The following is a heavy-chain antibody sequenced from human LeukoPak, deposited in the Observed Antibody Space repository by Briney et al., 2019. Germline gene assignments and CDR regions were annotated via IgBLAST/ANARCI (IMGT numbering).Heavy chain of an antibody. V-gene: IGHV1-2*02. CDR1: GYTFTGYY. J-gene: IGHJ4*02. CDR2: INPNSGGT. D-gene: IGHD2-21*01. CDR3: ARDLFLAHDY. Sequence: GASVKVSCKASGYTFTGYYMHWVRQAPGQGLEWMGWINPNSGGTNYAQKFQGRVTMTRDTSISTVHMELSRLRSDDTAVYYCARDLFLAHDYWGQGTLLTVSS.